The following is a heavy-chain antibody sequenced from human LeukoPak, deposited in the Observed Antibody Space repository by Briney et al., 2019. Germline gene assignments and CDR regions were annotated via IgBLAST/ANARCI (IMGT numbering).Heavy chain of an antibody. Sequence: GGSLRLSCAASGFTFSSYAMSWVRQAPGKGLEWVSAISGSGGSTYYADSVKGRFTISRDNSKNTLYLQMNSLRAEDTAVYYCAKCVWFGELPHDAFDMWGQGTMVTVSS. J-gene: IGHJ3*02. V-gene: IGHV3-23*01. CDR3: AKCVWFGELPHDAFDM. D-gene: IGHD3-10*01. CDR1: GFTFSSYA. CDR2: ISGSGGST.